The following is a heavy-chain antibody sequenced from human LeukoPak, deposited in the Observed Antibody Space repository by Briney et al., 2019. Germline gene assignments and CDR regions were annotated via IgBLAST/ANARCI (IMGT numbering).Heavy chain of an antibody. V-gene: IGHV1-24*01. CDR2: FDPEDGET. CDR3: ATSPAGTNWFDP. CDR1: GYTLTELS. J-gene: IGHJ5*02. Sequence: ASVKVSCKVSGYTLTELSMHWVRQAPGKGLEWMGGFDPEDGETTYAQKFQGRVTMTEDTSTDTAYMELSSLRSEDTAVYYCATSPAGTNWFDPWGQGTLVTVSS. D-gene: IGHD6-13*01.